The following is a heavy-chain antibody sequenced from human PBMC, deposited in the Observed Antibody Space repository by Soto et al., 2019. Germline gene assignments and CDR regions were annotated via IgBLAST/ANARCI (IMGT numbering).Heavy chain of an antibody. CDR3: ARHEGSHYYYMDA. CDR1: GYSFTSYW. V-gene: IGHV5-51*01. CDR2: IYPGDSDT. J-gene: IGHJ6*03. Sequence: PGESLKISCKGSGYSFTSYWIGWVRQMPGKGLEWMGTIYPGDSDTRYSPSFQGQVTISADKSISTAYLQWSSLKASDTAMYYCARHEGSHYYYMDAWGKGTTVTVSS. D-gene: IGHD3-10*01.